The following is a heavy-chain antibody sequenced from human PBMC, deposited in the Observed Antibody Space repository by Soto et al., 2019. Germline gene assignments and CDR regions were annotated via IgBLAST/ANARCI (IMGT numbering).Heavy chain of an antibody. CDR2: IDWDDDK. CDR1: GFSLSTSGMC. CDR3: ARLTYYDFWSGYFDGMDV. V-gene: IGHV2-70*01. D-gene: IGHD3-3*01. J-gene: IGHJ6*02. Sequence: SGPTLVNPTQTLTLTCTFSGFSLSTSGMCVSWIRQPPGKALEWLALIDWDDDKYYSTSLKTRLTISKDTSKNQVVLTMTNMDPVDTATYYCARLTYYDFWSGYFDGMDVWGQGTTVTVSS.